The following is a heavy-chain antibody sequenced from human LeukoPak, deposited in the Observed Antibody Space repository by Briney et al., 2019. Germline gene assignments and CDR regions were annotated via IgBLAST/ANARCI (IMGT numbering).Heavy chain of an antibody. Sequence: ASVKVSCKASGGTFSSYAISWVRQAPGQGLEWMGGIIPIFGTANYAQKFQGRVTITADESTSTAYMELSSLRSEDTAVYYCAREFGDGWRVRYFDYWGQGTLVTVSS. J-gene: IGHJ4*02. CDR1: GGTFSSYA. D-gene: IGHD5-24*01. V-gene: IGHV1-69*01. CDR2: IIPIFGTA. CDR3: AREFGDGWRVRYFDY.